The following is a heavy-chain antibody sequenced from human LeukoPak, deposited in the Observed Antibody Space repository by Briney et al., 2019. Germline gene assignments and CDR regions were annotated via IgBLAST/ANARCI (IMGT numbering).Heavy chain of an antibody. Sequence: ASVKVSCKASGYTFTSYDINRVRQATGQGLEWMGWMNPNSGNTGYAQKFQGRVTMTRDTSISTAYMELTSLRSEDTAVYYCARLEVRGVIGPWGQGTLVTVSS. CDR2: MNPNSGNT. D-gene: IGHD3-10*01. V-gene: IGHV1-8*01. CDR3: ARLEVRGVIGP. CDR1: GYTFTSYD. J-gene: IGHJ5*02.